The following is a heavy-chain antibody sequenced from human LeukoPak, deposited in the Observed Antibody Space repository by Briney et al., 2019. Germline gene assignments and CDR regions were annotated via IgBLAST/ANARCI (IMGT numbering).Heavy chain of an antibody. Sequence: SETLSLTCTVSGGSISSFYWSWIRQPPGKGLEWIGYIYYTGSTNYNSPLKSRVTISVDTSKNQFSLKLSSVTAADTAVYYCARPARGELLPYFDYWGQGTLVTVSS. CDR3: ARPARGELLPYFDY. J-gene: IGHJ4*02. CDR1: GGSISSFY. V-gene: IGHV4-59*12. CDR2: IYYTGST. D-gene: IGHD1-26*01.